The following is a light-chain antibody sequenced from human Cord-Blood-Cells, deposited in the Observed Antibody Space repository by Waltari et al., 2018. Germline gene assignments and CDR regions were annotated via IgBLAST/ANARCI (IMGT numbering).Light chain of an antibody. CDR1: QSISSY. J-gene: IGKJ3*01. CDR2: AAS. Sequence: EIQMTQSPSSFSESVGDRGTITCRASQSISSYLNWYQQKPGKAHKLLIYAASSLQSGVPSRFSGSGSGTDFTLTISSLQPEDFATYYCQQSYSTPFTFGPGTKVDIK. CDR3: QQSYSTPFT. V-gene: IGKV1-39*01.